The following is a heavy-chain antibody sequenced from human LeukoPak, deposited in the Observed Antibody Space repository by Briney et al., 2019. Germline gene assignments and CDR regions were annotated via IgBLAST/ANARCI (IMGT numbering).Heavy chain of an antibody. Sequence: SETLSLTCAVYGGSFSGYYWSWIRQPPGKGLEWIGEINHSGSTNYNPSLKSRVTISVDTSKNQFSLKLSSVTAADTAVYYCASTTYYDILTGYYTGYWGQGTLVTVSS. CDR1: GGSFSGYY. V-gene: IGHV4-34*01. CDR3: ASTTYYDILTGYYTGY. D-gene: IGHD3-9*01. J-gene: IGHJ4*02. CDR2: INHSGST.